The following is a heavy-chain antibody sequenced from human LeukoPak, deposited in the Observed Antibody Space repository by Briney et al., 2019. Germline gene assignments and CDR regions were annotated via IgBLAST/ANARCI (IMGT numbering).Heavy chain of an antibody. CDR3: ARHGTISSESYFDY. CDR2: IYYSGTA. J-gene: IGHJ4*02. D-gene: IGHD1-14*01. V-gene: IGHV4-59*08. CDR1: GASLSTSS. Sequence: SQTLSLTCTVSGASLSTSSWTWIRQPPGKGLECIGFIYYSGTAHYHPSLKSRVTGFVDTSKNQVSLRLSSVTAADTAVYYCARHGTISSESYFDYWGQGALVTVSS.